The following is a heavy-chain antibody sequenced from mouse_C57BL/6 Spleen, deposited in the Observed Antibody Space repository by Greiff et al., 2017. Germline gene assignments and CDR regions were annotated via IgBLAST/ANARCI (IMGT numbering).Heavy chain of an antibody. D-gene: IGHD2-5*01. Sequence: EVKLMESGGGLVKPGGSLKLSCAASGFTFSSYTMSWVRQTPEKRLEWVATISGGGGNTYYPDSVKGRFTISRDNAKNTLYLQMSSLRSEDTALYYCARQDYSNPFAYWGQGTLVTVSA. CDR1: GFTFSSYT. CDR2: ISGGGGNT. J-gene: IGHJ3*01. CDR3: ARQDYSNPFAY. V-gene: IGHV5-9*01.